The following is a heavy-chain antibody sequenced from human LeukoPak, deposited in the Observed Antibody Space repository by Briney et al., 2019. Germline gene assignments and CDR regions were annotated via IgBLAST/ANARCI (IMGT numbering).Heavy chain of an antibody. CDR2: IYYSGST. CDR1: GGSISSYY. V-gene: IGHV4-59*01. J-gene: IGHJ5*02. D-gene: IGHD6-13*01. Sequence: SETLSLTCTVSGGSISSYYWSWIRQPPGKGLEWIGYIYYSGSTNYNPSLKSRVTISVDTSKNQFSLKLSSVTAADTAVYYCARSGQQLVPGWFDPWGQGTLVTVSS. CDR3: ARSGQQLVPGWFDP.